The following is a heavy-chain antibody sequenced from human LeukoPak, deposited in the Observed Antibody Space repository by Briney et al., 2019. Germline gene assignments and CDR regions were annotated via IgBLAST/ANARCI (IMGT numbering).Heavy chain of an antibody. CDR2: ISSSSSYI. D-gene: IGHD3-10*01. J-gene: IGHJ3*02. Sequence: AGGSLRLSCAASGFTFSSYSMNWVRQAPGKGLEWVSSISSSSSYIYYADSVKGRFTISRDNAKNSLYLQMNSLRAEDTAVYYCARSTMVRGVITNDAFDIWGQGTMVTVSS. CDR3: ARSTMVRGVITNDAFDI. V-gene: IGHV3-21*01. CDR1: GFTFSSYS.